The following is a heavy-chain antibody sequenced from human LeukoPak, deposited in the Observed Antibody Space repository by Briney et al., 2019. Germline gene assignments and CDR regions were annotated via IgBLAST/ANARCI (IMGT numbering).Heavy chain of an antibody. J-gene: IGHJ4*02. CDR3: ARDYKYAFDN. Sequence: GGSLRLSCAASGFTFSGYSMNWVRQAPGKGLEWISYIGIDSGNTNYADSVKGRFTISGDKAKNSLYLQINSLRVEDTAVCYCARDYKYAFDNWGQGTLVTVSS. D-gene: IGHD5-24*01. V-gene: IGHV3-48*01. CDR2: IGIDSGNT. CDR1: GFTFSGYS.